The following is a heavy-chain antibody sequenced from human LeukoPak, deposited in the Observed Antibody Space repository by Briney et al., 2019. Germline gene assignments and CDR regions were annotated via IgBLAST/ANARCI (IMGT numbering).Heavy chain of an antibody. CDR1: GGSISSYY. Sequence: SETLSLTCTVSGGSISSYYWSWIRQPPGKGLEWIGYIYYSGSTNYTPSPKSRVTISVDTSKSQFSLKLSSVTAADTAVYYCVRHYSSSRAWFDPWGQGTLVTVSS. CDR2: IYYSGST. CDR3: VRHYSSSRAWFDP. V-gene: IGHV4-59*01. D-gene: IGHD6-13*01. J-gene: IGHJ5*02.